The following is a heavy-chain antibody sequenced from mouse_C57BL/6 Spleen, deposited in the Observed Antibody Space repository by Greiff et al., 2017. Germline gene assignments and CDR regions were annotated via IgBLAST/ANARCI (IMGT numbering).Heavy chain of an antibody. Sequence: VQLQQSGPELVKPGASVKISCKASGYTFTDYYMNWVKQSHGKSLEWIGDINPNNGGTSYNQKFKGKATLTVDKSSSTAYMELRSLTSEDSAVYYCARSHYYGSPWFAYWGQGTLVTVSA. J-gene: IGHJ3*01. CDR3: ARSHYYGSPWFAY. CDR1: GYTFTDYY. V-gene: IGHV1-26*01. D-gene: IGHD1-1*01. CDR2: INPNNGGT.